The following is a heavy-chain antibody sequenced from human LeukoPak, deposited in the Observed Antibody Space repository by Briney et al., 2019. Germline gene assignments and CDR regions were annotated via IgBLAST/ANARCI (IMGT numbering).Heavy chain of an antibody. D-gene: IGHD5-24*01. V-gene: IGHV3-23*01. CDR3: AKSRRWLQLTYYYYYGMDV. CDR2: ISGSGGST. CDR1: GFTFSSYA. J-gene: IGHJ6*02. Sequence: GGSLRLSCAASGFTFSSYAMSWVRQAPGKGLERVSAISGSGGSTYYADSVKGRFTISRDNSKNTLYLQMNSLRAEDTAVYYCAKSRRWLQLTYYYYYGMDVWGQGTTVTVSS.